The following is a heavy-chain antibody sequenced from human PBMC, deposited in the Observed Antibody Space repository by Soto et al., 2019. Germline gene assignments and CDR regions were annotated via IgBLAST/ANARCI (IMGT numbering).Heavy chain of an antibody. J-gene: IGHJ6*02. V-gene: IGHV4-59*01. CDR1: GGSISSYY. D-gene: IGHD3-10*01. CDR2: IYYSGST. Sequence: ASETLSLTCTVSGGSISSYYWSWIRQPPGKGLEWIGYIYYSGSTNYNPSLKSRVTISVDTSKNQFSLKLSSVTAADTAVYYCARDSFTMVRGVSYGMDVWGRGTTVTVSS. CDR3: ARDSFTMVRGVSYGMDV.